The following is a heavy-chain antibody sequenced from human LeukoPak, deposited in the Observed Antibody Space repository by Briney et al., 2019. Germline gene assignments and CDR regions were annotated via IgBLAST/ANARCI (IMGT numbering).Heavy chain of an antibody. V-gene: IGHV1-2*02. Sequence: ASVKVPCTASGYNFDGYYIHWVRQAPGQGLEWMAWINPNTDDTHFAQKFQDRVTLSRDNSISTAYLESRSLRYDDTAVYYCARGEGIVGSTGLSYWGQGTLVSVSS. CDR2: INPNTDDT. D-gene: IGHD1-26*01. CDR1: GYNFDGYY. J-gene: IGHJ4*02. CDR3: ARGEGIVGSTGLSY.